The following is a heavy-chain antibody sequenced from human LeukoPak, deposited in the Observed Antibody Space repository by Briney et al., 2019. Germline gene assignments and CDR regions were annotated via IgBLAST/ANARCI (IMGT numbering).Heavy chain of an antibody. J-gene: IGHJ5*02. V-gene: IGHV6-1*01. CDR2: TYYRSKWYN. CDR1: GDSVSSNSAA. D-gene: IGHD2-2*01. CDR3: ARRLTQYDCFDP. Sequence: SQTLSLTCAISGDSVSSNSAAWNWIRQSPSRGLEWLGRTYYRSKWYNDYAVSVKSRITVNPDTSKNQFSLHLDSVTPEDTAVYYCARRLTQYDCFDPWGQGILVTVSS.